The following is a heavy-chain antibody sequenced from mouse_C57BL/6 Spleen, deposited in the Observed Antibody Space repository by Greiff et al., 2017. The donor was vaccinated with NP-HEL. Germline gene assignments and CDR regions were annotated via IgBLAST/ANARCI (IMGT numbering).Heavy chain of an antibody. CDR3: ARDDYDVRFAY. D-gene: IGHD2-4*01. V-gene: IGHV1-69*01. J-gene: IGHJ3*01. Sequence: QVQLKQPGAELVMPGASVKLSCKASGYTFTSYWMHWVKQRPGQGLEWIGEIDPSDSYTNYNQKFKGKSTLTVDKSSSTAYMQLSSLTSEDSAVYYCARDDYDVRFAYWGQGTLVTVSA. CDR1: GYTFTSYW. CDR2: IDPSDSYT.